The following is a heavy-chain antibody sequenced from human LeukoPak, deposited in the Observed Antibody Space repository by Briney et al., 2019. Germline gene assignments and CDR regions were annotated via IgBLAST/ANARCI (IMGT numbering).Heavy chain of an antibody. D-gene: IGHD2-8*02. V-gene: IGHV3-21*01. CDR3: ARDVLYSDAFDI. J-gene: IGHJ3*02. CDR2: ISSSSSYI. Sequence: GGSLRLSCAASGFTFSSYSMNWVRQAPGKGLEWVSSISSSSSYIYYADSVKGRFTISRDNAKNSLYLQMNSLRAEDTAVYYCARDVLYSDAFDIWGQGTMVTVSS. CDR1: GFTFSSYS.